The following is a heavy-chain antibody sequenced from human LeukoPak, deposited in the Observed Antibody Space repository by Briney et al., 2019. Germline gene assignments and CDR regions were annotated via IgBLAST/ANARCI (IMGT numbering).Heavy chain of an antibody. CDR2: INPSGGST. CDR1: GYTFTSYY. J-gene: IGHJ4*02. V-gene: IGHV1-46*01. D-gene: IGHD3-3*01. Sequence: ASVKVSSKASGYTFTSYYMHWVRQAPGQGLEWMGIINPSGGSTSYAQKFQGRVTMTRDTSTSTVYMELSSLRSEDTAVYYCARERAGWSGYQSGDFDYWGQGTLVTVSS. CDR3: ARERAGWSGYQSGDFDY.